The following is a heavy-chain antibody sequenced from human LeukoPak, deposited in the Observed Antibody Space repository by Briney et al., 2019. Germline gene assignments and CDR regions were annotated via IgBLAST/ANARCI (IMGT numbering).Heavy chain of an antibody. CDR3: ARDSYYDILTGTGNY. Sequence: ASVKVSCKASRYTFTGYYMHWVRQAPGQGLEWMGWINPNSGGTNYAQKFQGRVTMTRDTSISTAYMELSRLRSDDTAVYYCARDSYYDILTGTGNYWGQGTLVTVSS. CDR2: INPNSGGT. CDR1: RYTFTGYY. D-gene: IGHD3-9*01. V-gene: IGHV1-2*02. J-gene: IGHJ4*02.